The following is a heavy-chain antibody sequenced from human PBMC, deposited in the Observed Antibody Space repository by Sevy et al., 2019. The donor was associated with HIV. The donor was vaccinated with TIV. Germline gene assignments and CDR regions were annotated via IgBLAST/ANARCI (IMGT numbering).Heavy chain of an antibody. V-gene: IGHV3-20*04. J-gene: IGHJ3*02. CDR3: ARGREPYCGGDCYSAFDI. CDR1: GFTFDDYG. Sequence: GGSLRLSCAASGFTFDDYGMSWVRQAPGKGLEWVSDYNWNAGSTGYADSVKGRFTISRDNAKNSLYVQMNSLRAEDTALYYCARGREPYCGGDCYSAFDIWGQGTMVTVSS. CDR2: YNWNAGST. D-gene: IGHD2-21*02.